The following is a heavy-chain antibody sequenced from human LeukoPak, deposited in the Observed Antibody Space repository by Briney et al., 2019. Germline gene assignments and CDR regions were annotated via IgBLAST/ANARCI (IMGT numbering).Heavy chain of an antibody. CDR2: INPNSGGT. J-gene: IGHJ6*02. CDR1: GYTFTGYY. Sequence: ASVKVSCKASGYTFTGYYMHWVRQAPGQGLEWMGRINPNSGGTNYAQKFQGRVTMTRDTSISTAYMELSRLRSDDTAVYYCARDSRPRDVHTQNYYYYGMDVWGQGTTVTVSS. D-gene: IGHD2-21*02. V-gene: IGHV1-2*06. CDR3: ARDSRPRDVHTQNYYYYGMDV.